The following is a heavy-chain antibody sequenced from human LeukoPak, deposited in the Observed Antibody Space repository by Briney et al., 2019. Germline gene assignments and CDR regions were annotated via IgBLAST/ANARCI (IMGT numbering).Heavy chain of an antibody. V-gene: IGHV3-49*04. D-gene: IGHD6-6*01. Sequence: PGGSLRLSCTASGFTFGDYAMSWVRQAPGKGLEWVGFMRSKAYAGKTEYAASVKGRFIISRDDSKSIAYLQMNSLKTEDTAVYYCSRGGSWKGWFDPWGPGTLVTVSS. CDR2: MRSKAYAGKT. J-gene: IGHJ5*02. CDR3: SRGGSWKGWFDP. CDR1: GFTFGDYA.